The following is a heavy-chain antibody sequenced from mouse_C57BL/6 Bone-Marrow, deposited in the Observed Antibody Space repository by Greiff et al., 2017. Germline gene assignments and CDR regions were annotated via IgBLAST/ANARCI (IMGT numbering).Heavy chain of an antibody. CDR2: IDPSDSYT. V-gene: IGHV1-69*01. Sequence: VQLQQPGAELVMPGASVKLSCKASGYTFTSYWMHWVKQRPGQGLAWIGEIDPSDSYTNYNQKFKGKSTLTVDKSSSTAYMQLSSLTSEDSAVYYCARERLSGYFDVWGTGTTVTVSS. D-gene: IGHD2-2*01. J-gene: IGHJ1*03. CDR3: ARERLSGYFDV. CDR1: GYTFTSYW.